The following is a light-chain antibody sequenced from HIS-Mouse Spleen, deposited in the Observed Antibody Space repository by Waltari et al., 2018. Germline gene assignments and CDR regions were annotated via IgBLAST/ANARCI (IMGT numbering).Light chain of an antibody. J-gene: IGLJ3*02. CDR3: SSYTSSSSWV. V-gene: IGLV2-14*01. CDR1: SSDVGGYNY. CDR2: EVS. Sequence: QSALTQPASVSGSPGQSTPIPCTGTSSDVGGYNYVSWYQQHPGKAPKLMIDEVSNRPSGVSNRFSGSKSGNTASLTISGLQAEDEADYYCSSYTSSSSWVFGGGTKLTVL.